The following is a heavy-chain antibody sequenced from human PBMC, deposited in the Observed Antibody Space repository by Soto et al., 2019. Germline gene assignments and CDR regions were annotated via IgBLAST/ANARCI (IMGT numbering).Heavy chain of an antibody. V-gene: IGHV4-39*01. D-gene: IGHD2-2*01. CDR2: IYYSGST. Sequence: PSETLSLTCTVSGGSISSSSYYWGWIRQPPGKGLEWIGSIYYSGSTYYNPSLKSRVTISVDTSKNQYSLKVSSVTAADPAMYYCERVGRYWRGSSCHGYYAMDGWGQEITVTVTS. CDR1: GGSISSSSYY. CDR3: ERVGRYWRGSSCHGYYAMDG. J-gene: IGHJ6*02.